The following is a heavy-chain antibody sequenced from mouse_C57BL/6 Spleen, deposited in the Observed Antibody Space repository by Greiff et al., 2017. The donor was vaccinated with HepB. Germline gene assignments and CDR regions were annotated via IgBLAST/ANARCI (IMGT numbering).Heavy chain of an antibody. CDR1: GYSITSGYY. Sequence: EVKLMESGPGLVKPSQSLSLTCSVTGYSITSGYYWNWIRQFPGNKLEWMGYISYDGSNNYNPSLKNRISITRDTSKNQFFLKLNSVTTEDTATYYCARGEGVFDYWGQGTTLTVSS. CDR3: ARGEGVFDY. CDR2: ISYDGSN. V-gene: IGHV3-6*01. J-gene: IGHJ2*01.